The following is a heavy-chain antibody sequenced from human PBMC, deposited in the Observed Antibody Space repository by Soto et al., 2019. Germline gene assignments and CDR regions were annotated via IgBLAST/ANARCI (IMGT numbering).Heavy chain of an antibody. CDR1: GFTFDDYA. D-gene: IGHD6-6*01. V-gene: IGHV3-9*01. Sequence: EVQLVESGGGLVQPGRSLRLSCAASGFTFDDYAMHWVRQAPGKGLEWVSNINWDSGFIDYADSVKGRFTISRDNAKNSLYLQMSSLTPEDTAFYYCVKDRGAGRRGAFDYWGQGTLVTVSS. CDR3: VKDRGAGRRGAFDY. J-gene: IGHJ4*02. CDR2: INWDSGFI.